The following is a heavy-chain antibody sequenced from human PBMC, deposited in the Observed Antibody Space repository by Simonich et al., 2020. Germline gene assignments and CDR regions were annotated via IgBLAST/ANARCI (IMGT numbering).Heavy chain of an antibody. CDR3: ARDSSYYAFDI. D-gene: IGHD5-12*01. CDR1: GFTFSSYS. Sequence: EVQLVESGGGLVQPGGSLRLSCAASGFTFSSYSMNWVRQAPGKGLEWVSYIISSSSTRYYADSVKGRFTSSRDNAKNSLYLQMNSLRAEDTAVYYCARDSSYYAFDIWGQGTMVTVSS. J-gene: IGHJ3*02. V-gene: IGHV3-48*01. CDR2: IISSSSTR.